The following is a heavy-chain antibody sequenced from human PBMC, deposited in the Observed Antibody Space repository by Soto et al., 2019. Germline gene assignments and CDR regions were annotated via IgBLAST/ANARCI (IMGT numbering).Heavy chain of an antibody. V-gene: IGHV4-39*01. CDR2: IYYSGST. CDR1: GGSISSSSYY. CDR3: ARQPLKGRNYVYY. D-gene: IGHD1-7*01. J-gene: IGHJ4*02. Sequence: QLQLQESGPGLVKPSETLSLTCTVSGGSISSSSYYWGWIRQPPGKGLEWIGSIYYSGSTYYNPSLKSRVTISVDTSKNQFSLKLSSVTAADTAVYYCARQPLKGRNYVYYWGQGTLVTVSS.